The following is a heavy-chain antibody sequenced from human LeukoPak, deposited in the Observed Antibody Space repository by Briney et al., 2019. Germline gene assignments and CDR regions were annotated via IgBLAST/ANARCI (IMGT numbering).Heavy chain of an antibody. Sequence: GRSLRLSCAASGFTFSSYGMHWVRQAPGKGLEWVAVIWYDGSNKYYADSVKGRFTISRDNSKNTLYLQMNSLRAEDTAVYYCARGDSGYDLIFDYWGQGTLVTVSS. CDR1: GFTFSSYG. V-gene: IGHV3-33*01. CDR2: IWYDGSNK. D-gene: IGHD5-12*01. J-gene: IGHJ4*02. CDR3: ARGDSGYDLIFDY.